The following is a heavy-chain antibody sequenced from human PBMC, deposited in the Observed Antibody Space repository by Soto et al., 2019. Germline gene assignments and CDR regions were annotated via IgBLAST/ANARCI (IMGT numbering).Heavy chain of an antibody. D-gene: IGHD3-22*01. CDR3: ARELNTESSAYYSFAF. CDR1: GCTFTAHG. V-gene: IGHV1-18*01. Sequence: ASVKVSCKTSGCTFTAHGLAWLRQAPGQRPEWMGWVSTNDDRTNYARKFRGRVTMTTDRSTATTSMELRSLGTDDTAVYYCARELNTESSAYYSFAFWGQGTLVTVSS. CDR2: VSTNDDRT. J-gene: IGHJ4*02.